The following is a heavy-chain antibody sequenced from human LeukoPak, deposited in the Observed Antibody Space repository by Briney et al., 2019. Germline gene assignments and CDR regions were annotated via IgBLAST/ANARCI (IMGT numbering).Heavy chain of an antibody. Sequence: GRSLRLSCVVSGFIFSSYGMHWVRQAPGKGLEWVAVTSYDGSNKYYADSVKGRFTISRDNSKNTLYLHMNSPRVEDTAVYYCARGRMVATMSVDYWGQGTLVTVSS. D-gene: IGHD5-12*01. V-gene: IGHV3-30*03. J-gene: IGHJ4*02. CDR2: TSYDGSNK. CDR3: ARGRMVATMSVDY. CDR1: GFIFSSYG.